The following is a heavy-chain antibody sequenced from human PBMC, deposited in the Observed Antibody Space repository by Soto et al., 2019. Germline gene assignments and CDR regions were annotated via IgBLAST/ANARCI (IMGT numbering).Heavy chain of an antibody. CDR3: ARESEDLTSNFDY. V-gene: IGHV3-21*06. Sequence: GWSLGLCCASSVFTFTRYSMNWVRQAPGKGLEWVSSISSTTNYIYYGDSMKGRFTISRDNAKNSLYLEMNSLRAEDTAVYYCARESEDLTSNFDYWGQGTLVTVSS. J-gene: IGHJ4*02. CDR1: VFTFTRYS. CDR2: ISSTTNYI.